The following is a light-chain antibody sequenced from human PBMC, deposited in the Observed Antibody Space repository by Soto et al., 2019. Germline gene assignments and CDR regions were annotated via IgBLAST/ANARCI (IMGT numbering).Light chain of an antibody. J-gene: IGLJ3*02. V-gene: IGLV1-40*01. CDR3: QSYDSSLSGWV. CDR1: SSNIGAGYD. Sequence: QSVLTQPPSESGAPGQRVTISCTGSSSNIGAGYDVHWYQQLPGTAPKLLIYGNSNRPSGVPDRFSGSKSGTSASLAITGLQAEDEADHYCQSYDSSLSGWVFGGGTKLTVL. CDR2: GNS.